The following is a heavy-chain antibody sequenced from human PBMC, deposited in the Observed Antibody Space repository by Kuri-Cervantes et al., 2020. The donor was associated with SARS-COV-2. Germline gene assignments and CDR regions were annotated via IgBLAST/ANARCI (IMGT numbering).Heavy chain of an antibody. D-gene: IGHD6-13*01. CDR3: AKDHGYSSSWPIDY. Sequence: GGSLRLSCAASGFTFSGYAMSWVRQAPGKGLEWVSAISGSGGSTYYADSVKGRFTISRDNSKNTLYLQMNSLRAEDTAVYYCAKDHGYSSSWPIDYWGQGTLVTVSS. CDR2: ISGSGGST. CDR1: GFTFSGYA. V-gene: IGHV3-23*01. J-gene: IGHJ4*02.